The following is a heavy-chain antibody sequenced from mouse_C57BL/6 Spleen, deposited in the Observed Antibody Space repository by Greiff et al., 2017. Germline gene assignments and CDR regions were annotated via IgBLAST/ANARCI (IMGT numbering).Heavy chain of an antibody. CDR2: INPSSGYT. Sequence: QVQLQQSGAELARPGASVKMSCKASGYTFTSYTLHWVKQRPGQGLEWIGYINPSSGYTKYNQKFKDKATLTADTSSSTAYMHLSSLTSEDSEVYDCERKGIYYDYDESYFDVWGTGTTVTVSS. CDR3: ERKGIYYDYDESYFDV. CDR1: GYTFTSYT. J-gene: IGHJ1*03. V-gene: IGHV1-4*01. D-gene: IGHD2-4*01.